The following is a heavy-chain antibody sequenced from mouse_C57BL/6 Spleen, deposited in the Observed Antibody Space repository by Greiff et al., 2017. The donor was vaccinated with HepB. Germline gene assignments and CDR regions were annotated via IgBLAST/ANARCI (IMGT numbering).Heavy chain of an antibody. CDR3: ARWRLRDFDY. Sequence: QVQLQQPGAELVKPGASVKLSCKASGYTFTSYWMQWVKQRPGQGLEWIGEIDPSDSYTNYNQKFKGKATLTVDTSSSTAYMQLSSLTSEDSAVYYCARWRLRDFDYWGQGTTLTVSS. V-gene: IGHV1-50*01. J-gene: IGHJ2*01. CDR2: IDPSDSYT. D-gene: IGHD2-4*01. CDR1: GYTFTSYW.